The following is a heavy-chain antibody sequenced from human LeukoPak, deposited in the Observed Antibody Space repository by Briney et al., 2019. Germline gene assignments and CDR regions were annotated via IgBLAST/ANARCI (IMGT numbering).Heavy chain of an antibody. CDR1: GFTFSSHW. D-gene: IGHD3-3*01. CDR3: ARWSSFDVLSGYEY. J-gene: IGHJ4*02. V-gene: IGHV3-7*02. CDR2: IKPDGSEK. Sequence: GGSLRLSCAPSGFTFSSHWLSWVRQAPGKGLEWVANIKPDGSEKYYVDSVKGRFTISRDNAKNSVYLQMNSLRAEDTAVYYCARWSSFDVLSGYEYWGQGTLVTVSS.